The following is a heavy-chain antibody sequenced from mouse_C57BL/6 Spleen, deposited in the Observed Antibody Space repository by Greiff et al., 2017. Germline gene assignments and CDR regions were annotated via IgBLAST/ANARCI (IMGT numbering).Heavy chain of an antibody. V-gene: IGHV1-50*01. CDR3: ARPLITTVVEGYFGV. D-gene: IGHD1-1*01. J-gene: IGHJ1*03. CDR1: GYTFTSYW. Sequence: QVQLQQPGAELVKPGASVKLSCKASGYTFTSYWMQWVKQRPGQGLEWIGEIDPSDSYTNSNQQFKGKATLTVDTSSSTAYMQLSSLTSEDSAVYYCARPLITTVVEGYFGVWGTGTTVTVSS. CDR2: IDPSDSYT.